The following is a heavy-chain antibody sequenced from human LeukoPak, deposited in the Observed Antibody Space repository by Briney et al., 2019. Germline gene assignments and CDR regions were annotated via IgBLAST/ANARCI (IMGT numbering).Heavy chain of an antibody. CDR1: GGSISSYY. J-gene: IGHJ5*02. Sequence: SETLSLTCTVSGGSISSYYWSWIRQPPGKGLEWIGYIYYSGSTNYNPSLKSRVTISVDTSKNQFSLKLSSVTAADTAVYYCARSDLAAAGTGWFDPWGQGTLVTVSS. CDR3: ARSDLAAAGTGWFDP. CDR2: IYYSGST. V-gene: IGHV4-59*12. D-gene: IGHD6-13*01.